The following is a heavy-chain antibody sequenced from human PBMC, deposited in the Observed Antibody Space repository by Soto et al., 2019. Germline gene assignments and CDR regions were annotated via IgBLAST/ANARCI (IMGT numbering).Heavy chain of an antibody. CDR2: ISGSGNST. CDR3: AKDYGSGSYYFDY. CDR1: GFTFSNYA. Sequence: GGSLRLSCAASGFTFSNYAMSWVRQAPGKGLEWVSAISGSGNSTYYADSVKGRFTISRDNSKNTLYLQMNSLRAEDTAVYYCAKDYGSGSYYFDYWGQGTLVTVSS. D-gene: IGHD3-10*01. J-gene: IGHJ4*02. V-gene: IGHV3-23*01.